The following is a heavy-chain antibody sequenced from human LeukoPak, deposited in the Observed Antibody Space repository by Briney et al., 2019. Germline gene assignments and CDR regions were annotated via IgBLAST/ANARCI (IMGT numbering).Heavy chain of an antibody. Sequence: GGSLRLSCAASGFTLSSYWMSWVRQPPGKGREGVANIKQDGSEKYYVDSVKGRFTISRDNAKNSLYLQMNSLRAEDTAVYYCARDRVEHYYDSSGYNFDYWGQGTLVTVSS. V-gene: IGHV3-7*01. J-gene: IGHJ4*02. CDR2: IKQDGSEK. D-gene: IGHD3-22*01. CDR3: ARDRVEHYYDSSGYNFDY. CDR1: GFTLSSYW.